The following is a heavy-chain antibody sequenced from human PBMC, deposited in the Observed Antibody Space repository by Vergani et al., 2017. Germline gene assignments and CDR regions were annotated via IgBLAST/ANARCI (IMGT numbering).Heavy chain of an antibody. CDR3: AHSWNFGRRDWFDS. CDR1: ESTFSDYN. V-gene: IGHV1-2*02. CDR2: ISPKTGDT. D-gene: IGHD1-26*01. J-gene: IGHJ5*01. Sequence: QVQLMQSGPVIKKPGGSMKVSCQASESTFSDYNIHWVRPAPGQGLQWMGWISPKTGDTDYLQIFQDRVTMTIDASTKTVYLKMTRLTSDDTAIYYCAHSWNFGRRDWFDSWGPGTLVTVSS.